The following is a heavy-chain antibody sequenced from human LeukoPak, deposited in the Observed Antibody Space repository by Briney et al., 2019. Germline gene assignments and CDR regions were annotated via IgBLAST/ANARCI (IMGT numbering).Heavy chain of an antibody. J-gene: IGHJ5*02. CDR3: AKDRYSNYGNWFDP. CDR2: ISGSGGST. Sequence: PGGSLRLSCAASGFTFSSYAMNWVRQAPGKGLEWDSGISGSGGSTYYADSVKGRFTISRDNSKNTLYLQMNSLRAEDTAVYYCAKDRYSNYGNWFDPWGQGTLVTVSS. CDR1: GFTFSSYA. D-gene: IGHD4-11*01. V-gene: IGHV3-23*01.